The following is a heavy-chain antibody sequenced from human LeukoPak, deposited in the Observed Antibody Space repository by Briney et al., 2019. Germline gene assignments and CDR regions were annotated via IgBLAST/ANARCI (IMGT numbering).Heavy chain of an antibody. D-gene: IGHD1-26*01. V-gene: IGHV4-59*08. CDR3: ARITVGANGYNWFVP. Sequence: SETLSLTCAVSGGSISTYYWNWIRQPPGKGLEWIGYIYYTGSTIYNPSLKSRVTISVDTSKNQFSLKLSSVTAADTAVYYCARITVGANGYNWFVPWGQGTLVTVSS. CDR1: GGSISTYY. J-gene: IGHJ5*02. CDR2: IYYTGST.